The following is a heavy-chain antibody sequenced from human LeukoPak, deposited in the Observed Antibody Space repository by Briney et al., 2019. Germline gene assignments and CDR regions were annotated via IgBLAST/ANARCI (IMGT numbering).Heavy chain of an antibody. D-gene: IGHD3-10*01. J-gene: IGHJ4*02. CDR3: ARGRGVRGVIGY. CDR1: GGSFSGYY. CDR2: INHSGST. Sequence: SETLSLTCAVYGGSFSGYYWSWIRQPPGKGLEWIGEINHSGSTNYNPSLKSRVTISVDTSKNQFSLKLSAVTAADTAVYYCARGRGVRGVIGYWGQGTLVTVSS. V-gene: IGHV4-34*01.